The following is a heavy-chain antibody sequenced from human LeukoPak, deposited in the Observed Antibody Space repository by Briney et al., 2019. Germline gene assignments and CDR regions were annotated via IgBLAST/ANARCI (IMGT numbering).Heavy chain of an antibody. V-gene: IGHV3-23*01. CDR1: GITLSNYG. J-gene: IGHJ4*02. Sequence: PGGSLRLSCAVSGITLSNYGMSWVRQAPGKGLEWVAGISGSGGTTNYADSVKGRFTISRDNPKNTLFLHMNSLRAEDTTVYFCAKRDVVIRVIIVGYQKEAYYFDSWGQGELVNVSS. D-gene: IGHD3-10*01. CDR2: ISGSGGTT. CDR3: AKRDVVIRVIIVGYQKEAYYFDS.